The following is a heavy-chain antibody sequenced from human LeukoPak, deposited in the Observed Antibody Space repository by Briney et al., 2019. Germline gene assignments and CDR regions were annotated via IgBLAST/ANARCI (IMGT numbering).Heavy chain of an antibody. V-gene: IGHV1-69*06. CDR1: GGTFISYA. CDR3: ARMYSRGIYYFDY. J-gene: IGHJ4*02. Sequence: ASVKVSCKASGGTFISYAISWVRQAPGQGLEWMGGIIPIFGTANYAQKFQGRVTITEDKSTSTAYMELSSLRSDDTAVYYCARMYSRGIYYFDYWGQGTLVTVSS. CDR2: IIPIFGTA. D-gene: IGHD6-13*01.